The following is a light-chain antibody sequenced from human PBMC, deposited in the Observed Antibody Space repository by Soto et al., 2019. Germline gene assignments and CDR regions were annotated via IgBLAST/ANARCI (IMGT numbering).Light chain of an antibody. CDR1: QSVSNDY. CDR3: QQYGSSPQDT. CDR2: DAS. J-gene: IGKJ1*01. Sequence: EMVLTQSPGTLSLSPGDRATLSCRASQSVSNDYVAWVQQKPGQTPRLLIYDASRRATGIPDRFSGSGSGTDFTLTISSLEPEDFAVYYCQQYGSSPQDTFGQGTKVDI. V-gene: IGKV3-20*01.